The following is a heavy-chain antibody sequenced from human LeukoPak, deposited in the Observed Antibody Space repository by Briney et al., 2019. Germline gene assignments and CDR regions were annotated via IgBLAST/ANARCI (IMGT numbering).Heavy chain of an antibody. V-gene: IGHV3-48*03. CDR1: GFTSSSYE. Sequence: GGSLRLSCAASGFTSSSYEMNWVRQAPGKGLEWLSHISSGGSTIFYADSVRGRFTISRDNAKNSLFLQMNSLRAGDTAIYYCARGIGDYWGQGTLVSVSS. J-gene: IGHJ4*02. CDR3: ARGIGDY. CDR2: ISSGGSTI.